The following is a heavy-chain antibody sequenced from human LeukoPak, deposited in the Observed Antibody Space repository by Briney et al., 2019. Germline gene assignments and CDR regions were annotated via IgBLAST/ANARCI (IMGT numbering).Heavy chain of an antibody. J-gene: IGHJ4*02. CDR3: ARDRNYFDY. Sequence: ASVKVSCKVSGYTFDSYGIPWVRQAPGQGLEWLGWISVYNGKTNHSEKFQGRVTMSRDTSTTTAFLEVKSLRSDDTAVYYCARDRNYFDYWGQGTLVTVSS. V-gene: IGHV1-18*04. CDR1: GYTFDSYG. CDR2: ISVYNGKT.